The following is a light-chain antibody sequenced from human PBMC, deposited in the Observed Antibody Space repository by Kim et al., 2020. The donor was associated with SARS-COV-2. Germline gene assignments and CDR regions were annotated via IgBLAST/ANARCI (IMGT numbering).Light chain of an antibody. CDR3: MQSLQTPLT. CDR1: RSLLHANGYTY. V-gene: IGKV2-28*01. Sequence: EPASLSCTASRSLLHANGYTYLDWCRQKPGQSPQLLIYLSSNRASGVPDRLSGNGSGTHFTLEITRVEAEDVGIYYCMQSLQTPLTFGQGTKLEI. J-gene: IGKJ2*01. CDR2: LSS.